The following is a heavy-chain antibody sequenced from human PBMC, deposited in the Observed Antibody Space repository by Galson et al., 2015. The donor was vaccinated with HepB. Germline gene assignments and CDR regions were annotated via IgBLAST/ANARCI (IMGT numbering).Heavy chain of an antibody. V-gene: IGHV4-59*08. CDR3: ARHVVKGGSGWYGYYYGMDV. CDR2: SFFGGNT. J-gene: IGHJ6*02. Sequence: SETLSLTCTVSGGSTSYHYWSWIRQPPGKVLEWIGYSFFGGNTNYNPSLKSRVSISGDTSKNQFSLKLSSVTAADTAVYYCARHVVKGGSGWYGYYYGMDVWGQGTTVTVSS. D-gene: IGHD6-19*01. CDR1: GGSTSYHY.